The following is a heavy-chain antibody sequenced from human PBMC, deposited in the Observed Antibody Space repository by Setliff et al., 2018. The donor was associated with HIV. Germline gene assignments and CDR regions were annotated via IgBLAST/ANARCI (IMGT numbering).Heavy chain of an antibody. Sequence: GGSLRLSCAASGFTFSSYRIHWVRQAPGKGLECVAVISDDGNKTYYADSVKGRFTISRDNRKNSLYLQMNSLTDEDTAWYYCAKELDCGGDYWGQGTLVTAPQ. CDR3: AKELDCGGDY. CDR1: GFTFSSYR. CDR2: ISDDGNKT. D-gene: IGHD2-21*01. V-gene: IGHV3-30-3*01. J-gene: IGHJ4*02.